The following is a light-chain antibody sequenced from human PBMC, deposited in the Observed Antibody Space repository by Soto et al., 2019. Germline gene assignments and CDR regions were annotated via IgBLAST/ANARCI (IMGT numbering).Light chain of an antibody. J-gene: IGKJ4*01. Sequence: EIVLTQSQTTLSLSPGERATLSCRASQSVSSYFAWYQQKPGQAPRLLIYDSSTMAAGIPARFSGSGSVTDFTLTISSLEPEDFAVYYCQPRSDWPLSFGGGTKVEIK. CDR3: QPRSDWPLS. V-gene: IGKV3-11*01. CDR1: QSVSSY. CDR2: DSS.